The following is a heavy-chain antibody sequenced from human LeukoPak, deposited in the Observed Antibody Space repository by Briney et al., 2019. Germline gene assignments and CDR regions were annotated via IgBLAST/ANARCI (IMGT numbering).Heavy chain of an antibody. V-gene: IGHV3-33*01. CDR2: IWFDGSHK. CDR3: ARESGYSGHDYFNY. D-gene: IGHD5-12*01. CDR1: GFTFSNYG. Sequence: GRALRLSCAASGFTFSNYGMHWVRQAPGKGLEWVAVIWFDGSHKYYADSVKGRSTISRDNSKNTLYLQMNSLRAEDTAVYYCARESGYSGHDYFNYWGQGTLVTVSS. J-gene: IGHJ4*02.